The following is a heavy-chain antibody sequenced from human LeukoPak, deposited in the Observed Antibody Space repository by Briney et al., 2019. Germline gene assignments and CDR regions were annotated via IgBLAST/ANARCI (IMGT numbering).Heavy chain of an antibody. Sequence: GGSLRLSCAASGFTFSTYSMNWVRQAPGKGLQWISYISSSSTTIYYADSVKGRFTISRDNAKNSLFLQINSLRAEDTAVYYCARDASRGAFGYWGQGTLVTVSS. CDR3: ARDASRGAFGY. D-gene: IGHD5-12*01. CDR2: ISSSSTTI. V-gene: IGHV3-48*01. CDR1: GFTFSTYS. J-gene: IGHJ4*02.